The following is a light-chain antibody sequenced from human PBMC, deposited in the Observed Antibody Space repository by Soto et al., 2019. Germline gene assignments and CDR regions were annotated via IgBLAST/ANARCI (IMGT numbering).Light chain of an antibody. CDR3: QQRSNWPPT. V-gene: IGKV3D-20*02. CDR2: GAS. CDR1: QSVSSTY. Sequence: EIVLTQSPGTLSLSPGERATLSCRASQSVSSTYLAWYQQQPGQAPRLLIYGASTRATGIPARFSGSGSGTDFTLTISSLEPEDFAFYYCQQRSNWPPTFGQGTKVDIK. J-gene: IGKJ1*01.